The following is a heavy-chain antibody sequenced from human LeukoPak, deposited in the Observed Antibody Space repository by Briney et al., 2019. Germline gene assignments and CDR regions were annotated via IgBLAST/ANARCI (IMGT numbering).Heavy chain of an antibody. CDR3: ARGVGANLDY. Sequence: NPSETLSLTCAVYGGSFSGYYWSWIRQPPGKGLEWIGEINHSGSTNYNPSLKSRVTISVDTSKNQFSLKLSSVTAADTAVYYCARGVGANLDYWGQGTLVTVSS. CDR2: INHSGST. CDR1: GGSFSGYY. V-gene: IGHV4-34*01. D-gene: IGHD1-26*01. J-gene: IGHJ4*02.